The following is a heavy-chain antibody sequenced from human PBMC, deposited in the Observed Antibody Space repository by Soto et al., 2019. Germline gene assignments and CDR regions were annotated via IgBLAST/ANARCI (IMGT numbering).Heavy chain of an antibody. CDR1: GGSISSYQ. CDR2: IYTSGST. D-gene: IGHD6-13*01. Sequence: QVQLQESGPGLVKPSETLSLTCTVSGGSISSYQWSWIRQPAGKGLEWIGRIYTSGSTNYNPSLKSRVTMSVDTSKKQFSRKLSAVTAADTAVYYCAGDGSWSSGMDVWGQGTTVTVSS. CDR3: AGDGSWSSGMDV. J-gene: IGHJ6*02. V-gene: IGHV4-4*07.